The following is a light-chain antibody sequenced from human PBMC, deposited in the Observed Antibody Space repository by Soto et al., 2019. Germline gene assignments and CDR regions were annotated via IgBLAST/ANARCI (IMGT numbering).Light chain of an antibody. CDR3: SSYAGSYTVV. Sequence: QSALTQPRSVSGSPGQSVTISCTGSSSDVGFYTYVSWYLQYPGKAPKVIIYDVTKRPSGVPDRFSASKSGNTASLTISGLQPEDEADYYCSSYAGSYTVVFGGGTKLTVL. J-gene: IGLJ2*01. CDR1: SSDVGFYTY. CDR2: DVT. V-gene: IGLV2-11*01.